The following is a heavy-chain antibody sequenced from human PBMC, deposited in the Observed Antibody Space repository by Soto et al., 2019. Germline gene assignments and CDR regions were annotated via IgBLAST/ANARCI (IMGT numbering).Heavy chain of an antibody. Sequence: QVQLVQSGAEVKKPGSSVKVSCKASGGTFSSYTISWVRQAPGQGLEWMGRIIPILGIANYAQKFQGRVTITADKSTSTAYRELSSLRSEDTAVYYCARGGYGDYYYYYGMDVWGQGTTVTVSS. D-gene: IGHD4-17*01. CDR3: ARGGYGDYYYYYGMDV. V-gene: IGHV1-69*02. CDR1: GGTFSSYT. CDR2: IIPILGIA. J-gene: IGHJ6*02.